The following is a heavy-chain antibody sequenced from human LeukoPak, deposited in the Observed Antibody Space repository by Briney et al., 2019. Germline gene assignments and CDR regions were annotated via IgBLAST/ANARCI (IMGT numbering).Heavy chain of an antibody. V-gene: IGHV3-33*01. CDR3: ARDLRIGELLFRSWFDP. D-gene: IGHD3-10*01. Sequence: GGSLRLSCAASGFTFSSYGMHWVRQAPGKGLEWVAVIWYDGSNKYYADSVKGRFTISRDNAKNSLYLQMNSLRAEDTAVYYCARDLRIGELLFRSWFDPWGQGTLVPVSS. J-gene: IGHJ5*02. CDR1: GFTFSSYG. CDR2: IWYDGSNK.